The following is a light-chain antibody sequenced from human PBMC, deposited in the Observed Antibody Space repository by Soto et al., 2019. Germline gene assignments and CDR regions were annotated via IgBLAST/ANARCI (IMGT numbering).Light chain of an antibody. CDR3: QQRSNWPPKIT. Sequence: IVLTQSPGTLSLSPGERATLSCRASHGVSSSFLAWYQQKPGQAPRLLIYGASSRATGIPDRFSGSGSGTDFTLTISSLEPEDFAVYYCQQRSNWPPKITFGQGTRLEIK. J-gene: IGKJ5*01. V-gene: IGKV3D-20*02. CDR1: HGVSSSF. CDR2: GAS.